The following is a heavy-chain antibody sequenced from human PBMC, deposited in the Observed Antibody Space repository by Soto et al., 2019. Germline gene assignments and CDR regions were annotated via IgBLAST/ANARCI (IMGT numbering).Heavy chain of an antibody. CDR2: INSDGSST. D-gene: IGHD6-19*01. V-gene: IGHV3-74*01. CDR1: GFTFSGYW. CDR3: ARVQLRSTGWYP. J-gene: IGHJ5*02. Sequence: EVQLVESGGGLVQPGGSLRLSCAASGFTFSGYWMHWVRQAPGKGLVWVSRINSDGSSTSYADSVEGRFTISRDNAKNTLYLQMNSLRAEDTAIYYCARVQLRSTGWYPWGQGTLVTVSS.